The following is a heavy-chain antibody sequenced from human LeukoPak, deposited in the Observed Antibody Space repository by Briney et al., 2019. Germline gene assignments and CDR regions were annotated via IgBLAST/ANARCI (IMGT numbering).Heavy chain of an antibody. CDR1: GGTFSSYA. CDR3: ARGGATTNWFDP. J-gene: IGHJ5*02. D-gene: IGHD1-26*01. V-gene: IGHV1-69*06. CDR2: IIPIFGTA. Sequence: LVKVSCKASGGTFSSYAISWVRQAPGQGLEWMGGIIPIFGTANYAQKFQGRVTITADKSTSTAYMELSSLRSEDTAVYYCARGGATTNWFDPWGQGTLVTVSS.